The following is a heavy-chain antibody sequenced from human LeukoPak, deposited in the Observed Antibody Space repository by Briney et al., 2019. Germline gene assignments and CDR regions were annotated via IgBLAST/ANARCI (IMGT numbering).Heavy chain of an antibody. D-gene: IGHD3-3*01. CDR3: ARDSQVFWPKETNWFDP. V-gene: IGHV1-2*06. J-gene: IGHJ5*02. CDR2: INPDSGDT. CDR1: GYTFTSYY. Sequence: ASVKVSCKASGYTFTSYYMHWVRQPPGQGLEWLGRINPDSGDTNYAQKFQGRVTMMRDTSSSTAYMELSRLRSDDTAVYYCARDSQVFWPKETNWFDPWGQGTLVTVAP.